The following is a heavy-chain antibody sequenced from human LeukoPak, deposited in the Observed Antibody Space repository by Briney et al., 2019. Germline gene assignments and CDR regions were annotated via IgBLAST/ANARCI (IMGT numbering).Heavy chain of an antibody. CDR1: GYTLTELS. V-gene: IGHV1-24*01. Sequence: ASVKVSCKVSGYTLTELSTHWVRQAPGKGLEWMGGFDPEDGETIYAQKFQGRVTMTTDTSTSTAYMELRSLRSDDTAVYYCAREFTYSQYYYYYYGMDVWGRGTTVTVSS. D-gene: IGHD2-21*01. CDR2: FDPEDGET. J-gene: IGHJ6*02. CDR3: AREFTYSQYYYYYYGMDV.